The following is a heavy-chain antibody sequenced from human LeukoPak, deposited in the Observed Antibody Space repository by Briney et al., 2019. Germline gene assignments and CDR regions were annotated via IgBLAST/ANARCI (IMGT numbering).Heavy chain of an antibody. J-gene: IGHJ4*02. Sequence: SETLSLTCAVPGGSTCSSFWCWIRHPPGKGRERGGYDYYSVRTKYNPSLTGRVAISIATSKIQFSLKLSSVTAADTAVYYCERGPTAYPYFDSWGQGTLVTVSS. CDR1: GGSTCSSF. CDR2: DYYSVRT. V-gene: IGHV4-59*01. CDR3: ERGPTAYPYFDS. D-gene: IGHD3-9*01.